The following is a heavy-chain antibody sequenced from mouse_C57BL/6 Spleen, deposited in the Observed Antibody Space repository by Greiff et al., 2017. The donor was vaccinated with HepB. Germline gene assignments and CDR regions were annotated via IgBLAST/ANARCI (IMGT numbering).Heavy chain of an antibody. CDR1: GFTFTDYY. D-gene: IGHD2-4*01. J-gene: IGHJ4*01. Sequence: EVQLQESGGGLVQPGGSLSLSCAASGFTFTDYYMSWVRQPPGKALEWLGFIRNKANGYTTEYSASVKGRFTISRDNSQSILFLQMNALRAWGSATYYCARSYYDYVAYAMDDWGQGTSVTVSS. CDR2: IRNKANGYTT. V-gene: IGHV7-3*01. CDR3: ARSYYDYVAYAMDD.